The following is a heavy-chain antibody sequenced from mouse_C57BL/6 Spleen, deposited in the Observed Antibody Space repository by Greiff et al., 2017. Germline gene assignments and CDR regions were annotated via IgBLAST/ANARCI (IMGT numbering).Heavy chain of an antibody. J-gene: IGHJ2*01. CDR3: ARREDGYPFDY. CDR1: GYTFTDYY. Sequence: VQLQQSGAELVRPGASVKLSCKASGYTFTDYYINWVKQRPGQGLEWIARIYPGSGNTYYNEKFKGKATLTAEKSSSTAYMQLSSLTSEDSAVYFCARREDGYPFDYWGQGTTLTVSS. CDR2: IYPGSGNT. D-gene: IGHD2-3*01. V-gene: IGHV1-76*01.